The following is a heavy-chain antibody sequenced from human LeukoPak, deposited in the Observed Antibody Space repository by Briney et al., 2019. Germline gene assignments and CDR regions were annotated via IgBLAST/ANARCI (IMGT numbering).Heavy chain of an antibody. CDR1: GGSISSGGYY. J-gene: IGHJ6*02. CDR3: ARGGVVGGYRYYYYGMDV. D-gene: IGHD6-13*01. V-gene: IGHV4-31*03. CDR2: IYYSGST. Sequence: SQTLSLTCTVSGGSISSGGYYWSWIRQHPGKGLEWIGYIYYSGSTYYNPSLKSRVTISVDTSKNQFSLKLSSVTAADTAVYYCARGGVVGGYRYYYYGMDVWGQGTTVPVSS.